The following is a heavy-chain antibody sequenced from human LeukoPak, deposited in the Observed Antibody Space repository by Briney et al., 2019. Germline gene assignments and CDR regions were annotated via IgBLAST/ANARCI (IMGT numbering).Heavy chain of an antibody. D-gene: IGHD6-19*01. V-gene: IGHV3-73*01. CDR1: GFTFSDSD. Sequence: GGSLRLSCAASGFTFSDSDIHWVRQASGKGLEWVGRITTKRSNYATAYTASVKGRFTISRHDSENTAYLQMNSLKTEDTSLYYCTTYRSGHYWSQGTLVTVSS. J-gene: IGHJ4*02. CDR3: TTYRSGHY. CDR2: ITTKRSNYAT.